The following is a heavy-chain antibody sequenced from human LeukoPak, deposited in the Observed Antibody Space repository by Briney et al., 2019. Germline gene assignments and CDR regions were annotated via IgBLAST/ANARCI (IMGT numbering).Heavy chain of an antibody. CDR2: IYASGTT. CDR1: GDSISGTSSF. CDR3: ARDAWDEALAANAPNWFDP. V-gene: IGHV4-61*02. Sequence: PSETLSLTCSVSGDSISGTSSFWSWIRQPAGKGLEWIGRIYASGTTNYNPSLKSRVTISVDTSKNQFSLKLTSVTAADTALYYCARDAWDEALAANAPNWFDPWGQGTLVTVSS. D-gene: IGHD6-13*01. J-gene: IGHJ5*02.